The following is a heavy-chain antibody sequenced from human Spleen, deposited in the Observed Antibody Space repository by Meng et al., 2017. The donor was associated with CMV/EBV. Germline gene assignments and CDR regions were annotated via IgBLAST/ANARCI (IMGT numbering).Heavy chain of an antibody. CDR2: INHSGST. V-gene: IGHV4-39*07. CDR3: ARGPRRFPGQTTVTKRGTHYFDY. D-gene: IGHD4-17*01. Sequence: SETLSLTCTGSGASIRSSSYQWGWIRQPPGKGLEWIGEINHSGSTNYNPSLKSRVTISVDTSKNQFSLKLSSVTAADTAVYYCARGPRRFPGQTTVTKRGTHYFDYWGQGTLVTVSS. CDR1: GASIRSSSYQ. J-gene: IGHJ4*02.